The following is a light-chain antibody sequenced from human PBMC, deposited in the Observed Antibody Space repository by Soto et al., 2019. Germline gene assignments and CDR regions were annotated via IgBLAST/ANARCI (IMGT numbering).Light chain of an antibody. CDR2: RAS. Sequence: EIVMTQSPATLSVSPGERATLSCTASHYVYSNVAWFQQRPGQAPRLLIYRASTRATGTPARFSGSGSGTEFTLTIPSLQSEDFPLYYCQQYHNLWTFGQGTEVEIK. CDR3: QQYHNLWT. CDR1: HYVYSN. V-gene: IGKV3-15*01. J-gene: IGKJ1*01.